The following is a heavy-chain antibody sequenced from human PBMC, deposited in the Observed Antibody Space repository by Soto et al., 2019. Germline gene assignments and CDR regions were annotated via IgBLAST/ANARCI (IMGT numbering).Heavy chain of an antibody. Sequence: SETLSLTCTVSGDSISSSTYFWGWVRQPPGKGLEWIGSIFYSGSTFYNPSLKSRVTISVDTSKNHFSLKLNSVTVADTAVFYCARHLGEGYFDYWGQGTLVTVSS. CDR3: ARHLGEGYFDY. V-gene: IGHV4-39*01. CDR1: GDSISSSTYF. J-gene: IGHJ4*02. CDR2: IFYSGST.